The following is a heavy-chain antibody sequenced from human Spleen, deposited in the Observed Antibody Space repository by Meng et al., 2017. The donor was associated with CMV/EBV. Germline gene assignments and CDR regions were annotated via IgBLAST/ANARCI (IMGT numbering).Heavy chain of an antibody. CDR3: ARALRGFVRDYGMDV. CDR1: GDTFSSDT. Sequence: SVKVSCKASGDTFSSDTMSWVRQAPGQGFEWMGRIIPIVGVGNYAQKFQGRITITTDESTSTAYMEVSSLRSEDTAVYYCARALRGFVRDYGMDVWGQGTTVTVSS. D-gene: IGHD3-10*01. J-gene: IGHJ6*02. V-gene: IGHV1-69*16. CDR2: IIPIVGVG.